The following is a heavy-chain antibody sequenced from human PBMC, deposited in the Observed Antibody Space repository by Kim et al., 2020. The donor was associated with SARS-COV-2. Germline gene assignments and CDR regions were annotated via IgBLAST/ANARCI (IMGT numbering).Heavy chain of an antibody. Sequence: SETLSLTCAVYGGSFSGYYWSWIRQPPGKGLEWIGEINHSGSTNYNPSLKSRVTISVDTSKNQFSLKLSSVTAADTAVYYCAREEMATSYWGQGTLVTVSS. V-gene: IGHV4-34*01. CDR3: AREEMATSY. J-gene: IGHJ4*02. CDR2: INHSGST. CDR1: GGSFSGYY. D-gene: IGHD5-12*01.